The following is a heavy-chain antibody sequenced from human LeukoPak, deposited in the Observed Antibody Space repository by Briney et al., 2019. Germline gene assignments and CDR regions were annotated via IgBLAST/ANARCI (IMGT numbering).Heavy chain of an antibody. CDR3: ARELKSLHFDY. Sequence: PSETLSLTCAVYGGSFSGYYWSWIRQPPGKGLEWIGEINHSGSTNYNPSLKSRVTISVDTSKNQFSLKLSSVTAADTAVYYCARELKSLHFDYWGQGTLVTVSS. CDR1: GGSFSGYY. J-gene: IGHJ4*02. V-gene: IGHV4-34*01. CDR2: INHSGST. D-gene: IGHD3-10*01.